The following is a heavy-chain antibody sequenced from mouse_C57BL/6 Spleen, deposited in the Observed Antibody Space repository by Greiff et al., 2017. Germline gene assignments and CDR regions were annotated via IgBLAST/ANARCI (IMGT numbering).Heavy chain of an antibody. CDR2: IYPGGGYT. CDR1: GYTFTNYW. CDR3: ARETGTGFDY. V-gene: IGHV1-63*01. J-gene: IGHJ2*01. Sequence: QVQLQQSGAELVRPGTSVKMSCKASGYTFTNYWIGWAKQRPGHGLEWIGDIYPGGGYTNYNEKFKGKATLTADKSSSTAYMQFSSLTSEDSAIYYCARETGTGFDYWGQGTTLTVSS. D-gene: IGHD4-1*01.